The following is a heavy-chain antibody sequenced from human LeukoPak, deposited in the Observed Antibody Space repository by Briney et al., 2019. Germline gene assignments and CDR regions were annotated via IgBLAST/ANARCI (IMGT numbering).Heavy chain of an antibody. Sequence: ASVKVSCKASGGTFSSYAISWVRQAPGQGLEWMGRIIPIFGTANYAQKFQGRVTITTDESTSTAYMELSSLRSEDTAVYYCARVWARLESTNAFDIWGQGTMVTVS. V-gene: IGHV1-69*05. CDR2: IIPIFGTA. J-gene: IGHJ3*02. CDR1: GGTFSSYA. D-gene: IGHD3-16*01. CDR3: ARVWARLESTNAFDI.